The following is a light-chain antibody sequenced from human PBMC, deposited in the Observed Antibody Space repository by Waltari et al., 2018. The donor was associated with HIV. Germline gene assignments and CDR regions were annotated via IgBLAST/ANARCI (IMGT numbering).Light chain of an antibody. Sequence: SYELTQPPSVSVSPAHTARITCYGDALPNTYALWYHPRSGQAPVLVIDEDSKRPSGSPERFSGYSSGTMVTLTISGAQVEDEADYYCYSTDITSHQRVFGGGTKLTVL. J-gene: IGLJ2*01. CDR2: EDS. CDR3: YSTDITSHQRV. V-gene: IGLV3-10*01. CDR1: ALPNTY.